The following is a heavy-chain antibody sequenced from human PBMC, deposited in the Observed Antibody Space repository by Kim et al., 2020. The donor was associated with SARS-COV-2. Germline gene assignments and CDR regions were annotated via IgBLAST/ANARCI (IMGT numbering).Heavy chain of an antibody. CDR2: IYPGDSDT. V-gene: IGHV5-51*01. CDR3: ARLVAAAANYYYYGMDV. J-gene: IGHJ6*02. Sequence: GESLKISCKGSGYSFTSYWIGWVRQMPGKGLEWMGIIYPGDSDTRYSPSFQGQVTISADKSISTAYLQWSSLKASDTAMYYCARLVAAAANYYYYGMDVWGQGTTVTVSS. D-gene: IGHD2-2*01. CDR1: GYSFTSYW.